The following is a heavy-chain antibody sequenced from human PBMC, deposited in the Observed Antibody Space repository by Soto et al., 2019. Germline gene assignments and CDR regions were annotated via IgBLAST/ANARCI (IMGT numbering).Heavy chain of an antibody. CDR3: ARSYSSGWYGNYDY. J-gene: IGHJ4*02. CDR2: IYYSGST. CDR1: GGSVSSGSYY. V-gene: IGHV4-61*01. Sequence: QVQLQESGPGLVKPSETLSLTCTVSGGSVSSGSYYWSWIRQPPGKGLEWIGYIYYSGSTNYNPSLKSRVTISVDTSKNQFSLKLSSVTAADTAVYYCARSYSSGWYGNYDYWGQGTLVTVSS. D-gene: IGHD6-19*01.